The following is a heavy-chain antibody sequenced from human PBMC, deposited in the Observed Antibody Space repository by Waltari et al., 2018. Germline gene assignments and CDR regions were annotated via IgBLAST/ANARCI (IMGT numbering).Heavy chain of an antibody. V-gene: IGHV1-8*03. D-gene: IGHD2-2*01. J-gene: IGHJ5*02. CDR2: MNPNSGNT. CDR3: ARSYCSSTSCYEHWFDP. CDR1: GYRLTSYD. Sequence: QDQLLQSGAEVQKPGAAVKVCCKASGYRLTSYDINWLGQAPGQGLEWMGWMNPNSGNTGYAQKFQGRVTITRNTSISTAYMELSSLRSEDTAVYYCARSYCSSTSCYEHWFDPWGQGTLVTVSS.